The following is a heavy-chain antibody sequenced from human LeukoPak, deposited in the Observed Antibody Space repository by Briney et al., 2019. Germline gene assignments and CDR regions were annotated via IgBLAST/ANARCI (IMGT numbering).Heavy chain of an antibody. CDR2: INWNGGTI. D-gene: IGHD2-2*02. J-gene: IGHJ4*02. V-gene: IGHV3-20*04. CDR1: GFTFDDYG. CDR3: ARYGFYCSSTSCYIFDN. Sequence: GGSLRLSCAASGFTFDDYGMSWVRQAPGKGLGWVSGINWNGGTIGYADSVKGRFAISRDNAKNSLYLQMNSLRAEDTALYYCARYGFYCSSTSCYIFDNWGQGTLVTVSS.